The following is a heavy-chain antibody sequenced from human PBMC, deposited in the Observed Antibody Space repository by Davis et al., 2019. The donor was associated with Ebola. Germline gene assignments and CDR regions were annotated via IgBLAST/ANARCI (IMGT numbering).Heavy chain of an antibody. D-gene: IGHD6-19*01. CDR1: GGSISSYY. J-gene: IGHJ4*02. CDR2: IYYSGST. Sequence: SETLSLTCTVSGGSISSYYWSWIRQPPGKGLEWIGYIYYSGSTNYNPSLKSRVTISVDTSKNQFSLKLSSVTAADTAVYFCARGGIAVAGPDYWGQGTLFTVSS. CDR3: ARGGIAVAGPDY. V-gene: IGHV4-59*08.